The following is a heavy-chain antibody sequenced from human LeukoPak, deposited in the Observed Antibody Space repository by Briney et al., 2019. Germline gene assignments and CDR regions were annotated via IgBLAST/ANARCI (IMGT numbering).Heavy chain of an antibody. J-gene: IGHJ6*03. Sequence: GSLRLSCAASGCTFSNAWMSWVRQAPGKGLEWVGRIKSKTGGGTTDYAAPVKGRFTISRDDSKNTLYLQMNSLKTEDTAVYYCTTDRDLRFPLWYYMDVWGKGTTVTVSS. V-gene: IGHV3-15*01. D-gene: IGHD3-3*01. CDR2: IKSKTGGGTT. CDR1: GCTFSNAW. CDR3: TTDRDLRFPLWYYMDV.